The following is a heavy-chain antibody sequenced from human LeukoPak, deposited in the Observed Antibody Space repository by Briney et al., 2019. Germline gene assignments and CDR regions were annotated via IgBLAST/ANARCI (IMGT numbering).Heavy chain of an antibody. CDR3: AGLEWYYFDY. D-gene: IGHD3-3*01. CDR1: GFTFSSYA. CDR2: ISYDGSNK. V-gene: IGHV3-30-3*01. J-gene: IGHJ4*02. Sequence: GGSLRLSCAASGFTFSSYAMHWVRQAPGKGLEWVAVISYDGSNKYYADSVKGRFTISRDNSKNTLYLQMNSLRAEDTAVYYCAGLEWYYFDYWGQGTLVTVSS.